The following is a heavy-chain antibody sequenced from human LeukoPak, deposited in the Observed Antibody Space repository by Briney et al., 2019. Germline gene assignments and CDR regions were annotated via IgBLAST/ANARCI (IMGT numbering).Heavy chain of an antibody. CDR3: ARDFTNIRGGGYFDN. J-gene: IGHJ4*02. Sequence: PGRSLRLSCAASGFPFSSYVMHWLRQAPGKGLEWVAAIWFDGSKIYYADSVKGRFTISRDNSKNTLYLEMNSLRAEDTSVYHCARDFTNIRGGGYFDNWGQGTLVTVSS. V-gene: IGHV3-33*01. CDR1: GFPFSSYV. CDR2: IWFDGSKI. D-gene: IGHD2-15*01.